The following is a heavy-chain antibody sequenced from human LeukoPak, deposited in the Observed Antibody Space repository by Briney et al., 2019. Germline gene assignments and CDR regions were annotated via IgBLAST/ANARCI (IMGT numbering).Heavy chain of an antibody. D-gene: IGHD3-3*01. V-gene: IGHV3-23*01. Sequence: GGSLRLSCAASGFTFSSYGMSWVRQAPGKGLEWVSAISGSGGSTYYADSVKGRFTISRDNSKNTLYLQMNSLRAEDTAVYYCAKVWSIFEYYFDYWGQGTLVTVSS. J-gene: IGHJ4*02. CDR1: GFTFSSYG. CDR2: ISGSGGST. CDR3: AKVWSIFEYYFDY.